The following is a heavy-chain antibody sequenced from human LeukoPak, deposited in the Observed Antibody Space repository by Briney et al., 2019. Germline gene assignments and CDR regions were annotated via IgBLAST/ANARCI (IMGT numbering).Heavy chain of an antibody. Sequence: GGSLRLSCAASGFTFSSHAMSWVRQAPGKGLEWVSSISISAAKIHYADSVKGRFTISRDDSKNTLHLQMNSLRVEDTAFYYCARDLAYSRLDYWGQGMLVTVSS. V-gene: IGHV3-23*01. J-gene: IGHJ4*02. CDR3: ARDLAYSRLDY. CDR2: ISISAAKI. CDR1: GFTFSSHA. D-gene: IGHD5-18*01.